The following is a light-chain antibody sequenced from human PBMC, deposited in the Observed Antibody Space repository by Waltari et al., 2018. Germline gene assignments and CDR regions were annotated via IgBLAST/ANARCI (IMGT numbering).Light chain of an antibody. Sequence: DIQMTQSPSTLSASVGDRVTTTCRASQSISSWLAWYQQKPGKAPKLLIYKASSLESGVPSRFSGSGSGTEFTLTISSLQPDDFATYYCQQYNSYQTFGQGTKVEIK. CDR1: QSISSW. V-gene: IGKV1-5*03. J-gene: IGKJ1*01. CDR2: KAS. CDR3: QQYNSYQT.